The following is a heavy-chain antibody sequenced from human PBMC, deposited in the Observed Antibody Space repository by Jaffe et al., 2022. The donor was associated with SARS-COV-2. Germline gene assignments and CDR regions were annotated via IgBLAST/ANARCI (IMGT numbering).Heavy chain of an antibody. CDR2: INHSGST. Sequence: QVQLQQWGAGLLKPSETLSLTCAVYGGSFSGYYWSWIRQPPGKGLEWIGEINHSGSTNYNPSLKSRVTISVDTSKNQFSLKLSSVTAADTAVYYCARDAYGDYRYYYGMDVWGQGTTVTVSS. CDR3: ARDAYGDYRYYYGMDV. CDR1: GGSFSGYY. J-gene: IGHJ6*02. D-gene: IGHD4-17*01. V-gene: IGHV4-34*01.